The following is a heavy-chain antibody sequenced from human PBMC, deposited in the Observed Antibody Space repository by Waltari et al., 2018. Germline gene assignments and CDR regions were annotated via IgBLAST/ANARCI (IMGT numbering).Heavy chain of an antibody. D-gene: IGHD6-6*01. V-gene: IGHV4-39*01. CDR3: ARQTDGDYYGMDV. J-gene: IGHJ6*02. CDR1: GGSISSSSYY. CDR2: IYYSGST. Sequence: QLQLQESGPGLVKPSETLSLTCTVSGGSISSSSYYWGWIRQPPGKGLGWIGSIYYSGSTYYNPSLKSRVTISVDTSTNQFSLKLSSVTAADTAVYYCARQTDGDYYGMDVWGQGTTVTVSS.